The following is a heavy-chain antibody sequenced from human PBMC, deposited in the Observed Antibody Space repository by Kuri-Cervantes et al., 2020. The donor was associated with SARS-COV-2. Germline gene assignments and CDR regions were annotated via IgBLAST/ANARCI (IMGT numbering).Heavy chain of an antibody. V-gene: IGHV1-69*13. Sequence: SVKVSCKASGYTFTSYYMHWVRQAPGQGLEWMGGIIPMFGTPNYAQKFQGRVTITADESTSTAYMELSSLRSEDTAVYYCARAGSYGGNPYYFDYWGQGTQVTVSS. D-gene: IGHD4-23*01. CDR2: IIPMFGTP. CDR1: GYTFTSYY. CDR3: ARAGSYGGNPYYFDY. J-gene: IGHJ4*02.